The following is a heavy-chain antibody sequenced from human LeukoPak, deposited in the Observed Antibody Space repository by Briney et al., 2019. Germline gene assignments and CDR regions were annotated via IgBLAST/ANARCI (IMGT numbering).Heavy chain of an antibody. CDR3: AREGRFGELYTDY. CDR1: GFTFSDYY. V-gene: IGHV3-11*05. Sequence: GGSLRLSCAASGFTFSDYYMIWIRQAPGKGLEWVSYISSSSSNTNYADSVKGRFTISRDNARNSLFLQMNSLRAEDTAVYYCAREGRFGELYTDYWGQGTPVTVSS. D-gene: IGHD3-10*01. CDR2: ISSSSSNT. J-gene: IGHJ4*02.